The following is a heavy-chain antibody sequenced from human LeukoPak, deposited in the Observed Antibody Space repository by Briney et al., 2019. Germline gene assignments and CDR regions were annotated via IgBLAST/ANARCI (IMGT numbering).Heavy chain of an antibody. D-gene: IGHD3-9*01. V-gene: IGHV3-7*03. CDR1: GFTFSSYW. J-gene: IGHJ5*02. Sequence: QRWGSLRLSCEASGFTFSSYWMSWVRQAPGKGLEWVANIKTDGSEKYYVDSVKGRFTISRDNAKNSLYLQMNSLRAEDTAVYYCARDYTGYFPWGQGTLVTVSS. CDR2: IKTDGSEK. CDR3: ARDYTGYFP.